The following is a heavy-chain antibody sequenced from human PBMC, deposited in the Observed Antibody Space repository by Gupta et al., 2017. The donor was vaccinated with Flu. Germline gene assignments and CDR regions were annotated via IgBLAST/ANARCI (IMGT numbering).Heavy chain of an antibody. D-gene: IGHD3-3*01. CDR1: GYTFTSYD. J-gene: IGHJ3*02. Sequence: QVQLVQPGAEVKKPGASVKVSCKASGYTFTSYDINWVRQATGQGLEWMGWMNPNSGNTGYAQKFQGRVTMTRNTSISTAYMELSSLRSEDTAVYYCATADPKYTLRDNYDFWSGYYYDAFDIWGQGTMVTVSS. CDR2: MNPNSGNT. V-gene: IGHV1-8*01. CDR3: ATADPKYTLRDNYDFWSGYYYDAFDI.